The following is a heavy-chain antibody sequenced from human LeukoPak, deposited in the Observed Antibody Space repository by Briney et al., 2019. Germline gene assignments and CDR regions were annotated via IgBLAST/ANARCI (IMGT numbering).Heavy chain of an antibody. CDR2: IWHSGST. V-gene: IGHV4-38-2*02. D-gene: IGHD6-13*01. CDR1: GYSSGYY. Sequence: PSETLSLTCAVSGYSSGYYWGWIRQPPGKGLEWIGSIWHSGSTYYNPPLKSRVTISLDTSKDQFSLKLTSVTAADTAVYYCARDGSISSWAIDYWGQGTLVTVSS. J-gene: IGHJ4*02. CDR3: ARDGSISSWAIDY.